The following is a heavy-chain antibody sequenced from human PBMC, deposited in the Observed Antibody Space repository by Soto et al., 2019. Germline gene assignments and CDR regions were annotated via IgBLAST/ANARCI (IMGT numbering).Heavy chain of an antibody. CDR3: AGGAGTLEGFDP. J-gene: IGHJ5*02. Sequence: QVQLVQSGAEVKKPGSSVKVSCKASGGTFSSYTISWVRQAPGQGLEWMGRIIPILGIANYAQKFQGRVTITADKSTSTAYMELSSLRSEDTAVYYCAGGAGTLEGFDPWGQGTLVAVSS. D-gene: IGHD1-1*01. CDR1: GGTFSSYT. V-gene: IGHV1-69*02. CDR2: IIPILGIA.